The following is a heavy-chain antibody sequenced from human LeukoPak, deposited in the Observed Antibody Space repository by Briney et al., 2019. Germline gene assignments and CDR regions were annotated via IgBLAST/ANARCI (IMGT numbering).Heavy chain of an antibody. D-gene: IGHD3-10*02. CDR2: ITSSGNTI. J-gene: IGHJ6*04. CDR1: GFTFSRYE. CDR3: AELGITMIGGV. Sequence: GGSLRLSCAASGFTFSRYEMNWVRQAPGKGLEWVAYITSSGNTIYYADSVKGRFTISRDNAKNSLYLQMNSLRAEDTAVYYCAELGITMIGGVWGKGTTVTISS. V-gene: IGHV3-48*03.